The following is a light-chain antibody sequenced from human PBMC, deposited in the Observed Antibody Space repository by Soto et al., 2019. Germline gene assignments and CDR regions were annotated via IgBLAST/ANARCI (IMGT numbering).Light chain of an antibody. Sequence: QSVLTQPPSASGSPGQSVTISCTGTSSDVGGYNYVSWYQQHPGKAPTLMIYEVSKRPSGVSDRFSGSKSGNTASLTVSGLQAEDEADYYCSSYTGSNKLVFGGGTQLTVL. CDR2: EVS. CDR3: SSYTGSNKLV. J-gene: IGLJ2*01. CDR1: SSDVGGYNY. V-gene: IGLV2-8*01.